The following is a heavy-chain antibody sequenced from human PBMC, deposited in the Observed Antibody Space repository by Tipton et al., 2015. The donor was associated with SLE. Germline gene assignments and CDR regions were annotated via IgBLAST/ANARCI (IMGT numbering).Heavy chain of an antibody. CDR1: GGSISSSSYY. J-gene: IGHJ4*02. CDR2: IYYSGST. V-gene: IGHV4-39*07. CDR3: AREFRPSSGYYFDY. D-gene: IGHD3-22*01. Sequence: TLSLTCTASGGSISSSSYYWGWIRQPPGKGLEWIGSIYYSGSTYYNPSLKSRVTISVDTSKNQFSLKLSSVTAADTAVYYCAREFRPSSGYYFDYWGQGTLVTVSS.